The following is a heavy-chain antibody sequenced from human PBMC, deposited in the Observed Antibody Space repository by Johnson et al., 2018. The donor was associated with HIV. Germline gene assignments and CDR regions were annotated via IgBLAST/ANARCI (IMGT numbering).Heavy chain of an antibody. V-gene: IGHV3-72*01. CDR3: AKDVWHDILTGHTPSGDAFDI. CDR1: GFTFDDDG. CDR2: SRNKANSYTT. Sequence: EVQLVESGGGVVRPGGSLRLSCAASGFTFDDDGMSWVRQVPGKGLEWVGRSRNKANSYTTEYAASVKGRFTISRDDSKNSLYLQMNSLKTEDTAVYYCAKDVWHDILTGHTPSGDAFDIWGQGTMVTVSS. D-gene: IGHD3-9*01. J-gene: IGHJ3*02.